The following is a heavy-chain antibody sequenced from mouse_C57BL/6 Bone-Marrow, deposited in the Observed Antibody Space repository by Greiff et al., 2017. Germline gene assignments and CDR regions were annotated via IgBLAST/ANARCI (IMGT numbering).Heavy chain of an antibody. V-gene: IGHV5-4*03. J-gene: IGHJ2*01. CDR2: LSAGGSYT. CDR1: GFTFSSYA. Sequence: EVKLLESGGGLVKPGGSLKLSCAASGFTFSSYAMSWVRQTPEKRLEWVATLSAGGSYTYYPDNVKGRFTLSRDNAKNKLYRQMRHLKSEDTAMYYCAIYGSSSFDYWGQGTTLTVSS. CDR3: AIYGSSSFDY. D-gene: IGHD1-1*01.